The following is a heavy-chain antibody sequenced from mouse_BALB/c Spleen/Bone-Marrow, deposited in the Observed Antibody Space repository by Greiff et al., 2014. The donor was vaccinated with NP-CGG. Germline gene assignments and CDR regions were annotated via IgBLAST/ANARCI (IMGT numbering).Heavy chain of an antibody. J-gene: IGHJ4*01. Sequence: LVESGPELVKPGASVKMSCKASGYTFTSYYIHWVKQRPGQGLEWIGWIYPGDGSTEYNEKFKGKTTLTADKSSSTAYMLLSSLASEDSAIYFCARGGGMDYWGQGTSVTVSS. CDR3: ARGGGMDY. CDR2: IYPGDGST. V-gene: IGHV1S56*01. CDR1: GYTFTSYY.